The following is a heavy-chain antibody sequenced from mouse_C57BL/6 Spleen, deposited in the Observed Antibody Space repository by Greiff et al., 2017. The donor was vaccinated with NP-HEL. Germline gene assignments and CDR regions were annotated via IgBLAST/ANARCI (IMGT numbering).Heavy chain of an antibody. J-gene: IGHJ3*01. CDR2: IDPENGDT. V-gene: IGHV14-4*01. Sequence: EVQLQESGAELVRPGASVKLSCTASGFNIKDDYMHWVKQRPEQGLEWIGWIDPENGDTEYASKFQGKATITADTSSNTAYLQLSSLTSEDTAVYYCTMGFEAYWGQGTLVTVSA. CDR1: GFNIKDDY. D-gene: IGHD4-1*01. CDR3: TMGFEAY.